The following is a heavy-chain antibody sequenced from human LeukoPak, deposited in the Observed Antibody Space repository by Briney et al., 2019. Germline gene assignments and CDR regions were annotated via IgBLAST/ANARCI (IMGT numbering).Heavy chain of an antibody. CDR3: ARVTSTQFDI. CDR1: GFTFSSYA. J-gene: IGHJ3*02. Sequence: SGGSLRLSCAASGFTFSSYAMHWVRQAPGKGLEWVSSITTSSSYIHYADSVKGRFTISRDNAKNSLYLQMNSLRAEDTAVYYCARVTSTQFDIWGQGTMVTVSS. V-gene: IGHV3-21*01. CDR2: ITTSSSYI. D-gene: IGHD2-2*01.